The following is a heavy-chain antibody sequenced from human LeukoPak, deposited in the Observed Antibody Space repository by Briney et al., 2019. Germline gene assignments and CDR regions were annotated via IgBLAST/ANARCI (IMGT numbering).Heavy chain of an antibody. J-gene: IGHJ6*03. Sequence: SQTLSLTCAISGDSVSSNSASWNWIRQSPSRGLEWLGRTYYRSTWYNDYAVSVKSRITINPDTSKNQFSLQLNSVTPEDTAVYYCVRSSGWYLKGVDYYYFYMDVWGKGTTVTVSS. CDR2: TYYRSTWYN. D-gene: IGHD6-19*01. V-gene: IGHV6-1*01. CDR1: GDSVSSNSAS. CDR3: VRSSGWYLKGVDYYYFYMDV.